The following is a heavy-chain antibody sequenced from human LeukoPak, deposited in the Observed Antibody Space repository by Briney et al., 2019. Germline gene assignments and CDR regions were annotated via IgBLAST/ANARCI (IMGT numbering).Heavy chain of an antibody. Sequence: TSETLSLTCTVSGGSISSSSYYWGWIRQPPGKGLEWIGSISYSGSTYYNPSLKSRVTKSVDTSKSQFSLKLSSVTAADTAVYYCARLRYSGSYSTIDYWGQGTLVTVSS. D-gene: IGHD1-26*01. J-gene: IGHJ4*02. V-gene: IGHV4-39*01. CDR3: ARLRYSGSYSTIDY. CDR2: ISYSGST. CDR1: GGSISSSSYY.